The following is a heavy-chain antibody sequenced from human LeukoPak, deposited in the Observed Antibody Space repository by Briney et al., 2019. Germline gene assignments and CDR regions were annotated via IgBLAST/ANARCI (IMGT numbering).Heavy chain of an antibody. CDR2: ISGSGGST. V-gene: IGHV3-23*01. CDR1: GFTFSSYA. D-gene: IGHD4-23*01. CDR3: AKKSLSTYYGGNSNYFDY. J-gene: IGHJ4*02. Sequence: GESLRLSCAASGFTFSSYAMSWVRQAPGKGLERVSAISGSGGSTYYADSVKGRFTISRDNSKNTLYLQMNSLRAEDTAVYYCAKKSLSTYYGGNSNYFDYWGQGTLVTVSS.